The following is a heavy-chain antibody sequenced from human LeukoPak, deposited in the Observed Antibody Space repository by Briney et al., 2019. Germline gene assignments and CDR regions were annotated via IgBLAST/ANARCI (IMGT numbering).Heavy chain of an antibody. CDR1: GFTLSSYS. Sequence: GGSLRLSCAASGFTLSSYSMNWVRHAPGKGLEWVSYISSSSSTIYCADSVKGRFTISRDNAKNSLYLQMNSLRAEDTAVYYCASITMVRGVPHWGQGTLVTVSS. V-gene: IGHV3-48*01. CDR3: ASITMVRGVPH. D-gene: IGHD3-10*01. CDR2: ISSSSSTI. J-gene: IGHJ4*02.